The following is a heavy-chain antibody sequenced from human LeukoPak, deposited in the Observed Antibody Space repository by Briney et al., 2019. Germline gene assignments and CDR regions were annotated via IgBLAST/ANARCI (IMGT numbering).Heavy chain of an antibody. CDR1: GFTFSNYS. J-gene: IGHJ5*02. D-gene: IGHD3-22*01. CDR3: AKVSGHYYDSSGYYYPNWFDP. Sequence: GGSLRLSCAASGFTFSNYSMNWVRQAPGKGLEWVSYISSSGSTIYYTDSVKGRFTISRDNAKSSLYLQMNSLRAEDTAVYYCAKVSGHYYDSSGYYYPNWFDPWGQGTLVTVSS. CDR2: ISSSGSTI. V-gene: IGHV3-48*04.